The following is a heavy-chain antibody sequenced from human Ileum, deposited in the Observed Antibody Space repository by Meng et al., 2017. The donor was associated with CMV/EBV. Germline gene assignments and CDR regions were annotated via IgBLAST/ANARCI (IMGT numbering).Heavy chain of an antibody. CDR3: ARQGSGYYYFDY. CDR1: GGSVSSRRNY. CDR2: IYYSGST. V-gene: IGHV4-39*01. D-gene: IGHD3-22*01. J-gene: IGHJ4*02. Sequence: VSGGSVSSRRNYCGWLRQPPGKGLEWIGSIYYSGSTYYNPSLKSRVTIFVDTSKNQFSLKLSSVTAADTAVYYCARQGSGYYYFDYWGQGTLVTVSS.